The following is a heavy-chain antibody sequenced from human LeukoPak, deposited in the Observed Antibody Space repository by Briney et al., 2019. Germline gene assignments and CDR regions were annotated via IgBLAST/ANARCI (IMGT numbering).Heavy chain of an antibody. J-gene: IGHJ4*02. D-gene: IGHD3-22*01. V-gene: IGHV3-20*04. CDR1: GFNFSRYG. CDR2: INWNGGST. Sequence: GGSLRLSCSASGFNFSRYGMHWVRQAPGKGLEWVSGINWNGGSTGYADSVKGRFTISRDNAKNSLYLQMNSLRAEDTALYYCARDLWRRHVSSGPFDYWGQGTLVTVSS. CDR3: ARDLWRRHVSSGPFDY.